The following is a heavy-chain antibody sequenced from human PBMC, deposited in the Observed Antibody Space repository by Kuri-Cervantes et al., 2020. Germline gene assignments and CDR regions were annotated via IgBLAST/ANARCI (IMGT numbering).Heavy chain of an antibody. CDR3: ARDQLDIVVVPGWHYYGMDV. CDR2: ISSSGSTI. Sequence: GGSLRLSCAASGFTFSSYSMNWVRQAPGKGLEWVSYISSSGSTIYYADSVKGRFTISRDNAKNSLYLQMNSLRAEDTAVYYCARDQLDIVVVPGWHYYGMDVWGQGTTVTVSS. V-gene: IGHV3-48*04. D-gene: IGHD2-2*03. J-gene: IGHJ6*02. CDR1: GFTFSSYS.